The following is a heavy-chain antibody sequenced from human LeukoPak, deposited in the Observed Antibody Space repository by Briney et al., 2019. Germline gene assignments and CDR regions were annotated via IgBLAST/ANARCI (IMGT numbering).Heavy chain of an antibody. V-gene: IGHV3-7*04. D-gene: IGHD6-19*01. Sequence: PGGSLRLSCAASAFTFSSYWMTWVRQAPGKGLEWVAIISHGGSKINYVDSVKGRFTVSRDNAKNSLYLQMNSLRAEDTAVYYCARAGSTGSVDYWGRGTLVTVSS. CDR3: ARAGSTGSVDY. CDR1: AFTFSSYW. CDR2: ISHGGSKI. J-gene: IGHJ4*02.